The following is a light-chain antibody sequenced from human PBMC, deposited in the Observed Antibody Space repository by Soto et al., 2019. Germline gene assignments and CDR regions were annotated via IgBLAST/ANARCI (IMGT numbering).Light chain of an antibody. CDR1: SSDVGGYNF. CDR2: EVS. Sequence: QPVLTQPASVSGSPGQSITISCTGTSSDVGGYNFVSWYQHHPDKAPKLIIFEVSNRPSGVSNRFSGSKSGNTASLTISGLQAEDEADYHCSSYTASLTVVFGGGTKVTVL. CDR3: SSYTASLTVV. J-gene: IGLJ2*01. V-gene: IGLV2-14*01.